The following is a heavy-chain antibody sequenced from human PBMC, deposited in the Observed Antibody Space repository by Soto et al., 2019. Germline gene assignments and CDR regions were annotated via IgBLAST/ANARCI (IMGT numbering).Heavy chain of an antibody. D-gene: IGHD4-17*01. Sequence: QVQLVQSGAEVKKPGASVKVSCKASGYTFTSYAMHWVRQAPGQRLEWMGWINAGNGNTKYSQKFQGRVTITRDTSANTAYMELSSLRSEDTAVYYCARGYDYGDPGGDYWGQGTLVTVSS. CDR3: ARGYDYGDPGGDY. CDR2: INAGNGNT. J-gene: IGHJ4*02. V-gene: IGHV1-3*01. CDR1: GYTFTSYA.